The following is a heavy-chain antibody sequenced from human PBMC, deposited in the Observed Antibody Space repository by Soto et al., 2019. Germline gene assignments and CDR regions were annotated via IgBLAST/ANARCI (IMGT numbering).Heavy chain of an antibody. CDR1: GYSFTSYW. CDR2: IYPGDSDT. Sequence: PGESLKISCKGSGYSFTSYWISWVRQVPGKGLEWMGIIYPGDSDTRYSPSFQGQVTLSADKSISTAYLQWSSLKASDTAIYFCARLKKSVLVPSNFDSWGQGTLVTVSS. V-gene: IGHV5-51*01. J-gene: IGHJ4*02. D-gene: IGHD3-22*01. CDR3: ARLKKSVLVPSNFDS.